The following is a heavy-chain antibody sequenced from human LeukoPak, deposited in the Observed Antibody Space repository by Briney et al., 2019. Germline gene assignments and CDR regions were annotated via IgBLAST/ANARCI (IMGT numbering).Heavy chain of an antibody. Sequence: ASVKVSCKASGYTFTSYYMHWVRQAPGQGLEWMGIINPSGGSTSYAQKFQGRVTMTRDTSTSTVYMELSSLRSEDTAVYYCARVGYYDSSGLSGAFDIWGQGTMVTVSS. D-gene: IGHD3-22*01. CDR1: GYTFTSYY. V-gene: IGHV1-46*01. CDR3: ARVGYYDSSGLSGAFDI. CDR2: INPSGGST. J-gene: IGHJ3*02.